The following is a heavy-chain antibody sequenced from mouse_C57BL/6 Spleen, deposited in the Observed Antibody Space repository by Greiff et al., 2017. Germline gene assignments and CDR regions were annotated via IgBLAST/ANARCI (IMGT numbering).Heavy chain of an antibody. J-gene: IGHJ3*01. CDR1: GYTFTSYW. CDR2: IDPSDSYT. V-gene: IGHV1-50*01. Sequence: QVQLKQPGAELVKPGASVKLSCKASGYTFTSYWMQWVKQRPGQGLEWIGEIDPSDSYTNYNQKFKGKATVTVDTSSSTAYMQLSSLTSEDSAVYYCAVGYYGSSPFAYWGQGTLVTVSA. CDR3: AVGYYGSSPFAY. D-gene: IGHD1-1*01.